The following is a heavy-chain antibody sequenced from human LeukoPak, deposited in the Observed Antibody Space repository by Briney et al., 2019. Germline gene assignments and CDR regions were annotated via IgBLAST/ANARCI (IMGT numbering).Heavy chain of an antibody. Sequence: PGGSLRLSCAASGFTFDDYAMHWVRQAPGKGLEWVSGINWNGGSTGYADSVKGRFTISRDNAKNSLYLQMNSLRAEDTALYYCARAVAAAASIPFDYWGQGTLVTVSS. CDR1: GFTFDDYA. D-gene: IGHD6-13*01. CDR2: INWNGGST. CDR3: ARAVAAAASIPFDY. J-gene: IGHJ4*02. V-gene: IGHV3-20*04.